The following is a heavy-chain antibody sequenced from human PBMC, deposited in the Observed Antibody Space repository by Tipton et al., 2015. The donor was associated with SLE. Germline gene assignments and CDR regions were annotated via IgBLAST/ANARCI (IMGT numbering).Heavy chain of an antibody. V-gene: IGHV4-34*01. CDR2: INHSGST. J-gene: IGHJ4*02. D-gene: IGHD6-13*01. CDR3: ARDAARQLARSFDY. Sequence: TLSLTCAVYGGSFSGYYWSWIRQPLGKGLDWIGEINHSGSTNYNPSLKSRVTISVDTSKNQFSLKLSSVTAADTDVDYCARDAARQLARSFDYWGQGTLVTVSS. CDR1: GGSFSGYY.